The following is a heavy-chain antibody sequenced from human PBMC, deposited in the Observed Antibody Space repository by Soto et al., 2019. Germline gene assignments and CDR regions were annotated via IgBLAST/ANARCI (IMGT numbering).Heavy chain of an antibody. CDR3: AKDRGHGDPYYFFDY. D-gene: IGHD4-17*01. CDR1: GFIFSSYA. J-gene: IGHJ4*02. CDR2: LSGSGTKI. V-gene: IGHV3-23*01. Sequence: EVQLLESGGGLVQPGGSLRLSCAASGFIFSSYAMSWVRQVPGKGLEWVSGLSGSGTKIYYADSVKGRFTISRDNAKTTLYLQMNSLRAEDTALYYCAKDRGHGDPYYFFDYWGQGTLVTVSS.